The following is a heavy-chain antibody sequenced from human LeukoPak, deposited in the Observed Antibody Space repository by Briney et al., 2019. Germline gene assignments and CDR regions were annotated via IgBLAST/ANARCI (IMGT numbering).Heavy chain of an antibody. V-gene: IGHV4-38-2*02. Sequence: SETLSLTCTVSGYSISSGYYWGWIRQPPGKGLEWIGSIHHSGSTNYNPSLKSRVTISLDTSKNQFSLKLSSVTAADTAVYYCARVGGDSSGYAFDIWGQGTMVTVSS. J-gene: IGHJ3*02. CDR1: GYSISSGYY. CDR3: ARVGGDSSGYAFDI. D-gene: IGHD3-22*01. CDR2: IHHSGST.